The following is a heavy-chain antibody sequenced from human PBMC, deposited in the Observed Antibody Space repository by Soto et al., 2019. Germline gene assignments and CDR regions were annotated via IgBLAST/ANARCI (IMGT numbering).Heavy chain of an antibody. Sequence: QVQLVQSGAEVKKPGSSVKVSCKASGGTFSSYAISWVRQAPGQGLEWMGGIIPIFGTANYAQTFQGRVTITADESTNTVYLELSSLRSEDTALYYCASRWDLRAFDYWGQGTLVNVSP. D-gene: IGHD1-26*01. J-gene: IGHJ4*02. CDR1: GGTFSSYA. CDR3: ASRWDLRAFDY. CDR2: IIPIFGTA. V-gene: IGHV1-69*12.